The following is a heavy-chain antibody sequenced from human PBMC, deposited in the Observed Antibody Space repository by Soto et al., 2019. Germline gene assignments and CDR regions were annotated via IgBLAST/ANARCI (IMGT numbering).Heavy chain of an antibody. V-gene: IGHV1-69*12. D-gene: IGHD2-21*02. CDR1: GGTFSSYA. J-gene: IGHJ4*02. CDR2: ISPIFGTA. CDR3: ARGIRWDCGGDCYPCDY. Sequence: QVQLVQSGAEVKKPGSSVKVSCKASGGTFSSYAISWVRQAPGQGLEWMGGISPIFGTANYAQKFQGRVTITADESTSTADMELSSLRSQDTAVYYCARGIRWDCGGDCYPCDYCGQGTLVTVSS.